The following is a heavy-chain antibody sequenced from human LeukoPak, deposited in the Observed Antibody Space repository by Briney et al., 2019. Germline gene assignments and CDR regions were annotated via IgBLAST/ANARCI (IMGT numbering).Heavy chain of an antibody. CDR1: GGTFSIYA. CDR3: ARGPIVVVPAAMGGYYYYMDV. CDR2: IIPVFGTT. D-gene: IGHD2-2*01. V-gene: IGHV1-69*13. Sequence: SVKVSCKASGGTFSIYAIGWVRQAPGQGLEWMGGIIPVFGTTNYAQKFQGRVTITADESTTTAYMELSSLRSEDTAVYYCARGPIVVVPAAMGGYYYYMDVWGKGTTVTVSS. J-gene: IGHJ6*03.